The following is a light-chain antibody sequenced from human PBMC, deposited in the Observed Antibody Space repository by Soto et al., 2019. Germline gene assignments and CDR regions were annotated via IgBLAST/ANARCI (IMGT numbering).Light chain of an antibody. J-gene: IGLJ2*01. V-gene: IGLV2-8*01. CDR2: EVS. Sequence: QSALTQPPSASGSPGQSVTISCTGSISDVGGHNHVSWYLQHPGKAPKLMIYEVSKRPSGVPDRFSGSKSVNTASLTVSGLQAEDEADYYCSSYAGSMNLIFGGGPKLTVL. CDR3: SSYAGSMNLI. CDR1: ISDVGGHNH.